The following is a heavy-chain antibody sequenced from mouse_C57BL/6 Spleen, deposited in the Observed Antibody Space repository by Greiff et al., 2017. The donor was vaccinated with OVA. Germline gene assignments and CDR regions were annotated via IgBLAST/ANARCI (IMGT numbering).Heavy chain of an antibody. CDR2: IHPNSGST. J-gene: IGHJ2*01. V-gene: IGHV1-64*01. CDR3: ARDTTVPYY. Sequence: VKLLQPGAELVKPGASVKLSCKASGYTFTSYWMHWVKQRPGQGLEWIGMIHPNSGSTNYNEKFKSKATLTVDKSSSTAYMQLSSLTSEDSAVYYCARDTTVPYYWGQGTTLTVSS. D-gene: IGHD1-1*01. CDR1: GYTFTSYW.